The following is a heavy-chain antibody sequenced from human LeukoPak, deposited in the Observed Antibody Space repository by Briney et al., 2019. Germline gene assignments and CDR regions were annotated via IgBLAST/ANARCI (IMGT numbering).Heavy chain of an antibody. D-gene: IGHD2/OR15-2a*01. V-gene: IGHV3-21*06. CDR3: AKVADQYYYSYFYYMDV. CDR1: GFSFSSYN. J-gene: IGHJ6*03. CDR2: ITSSSSYI. Sequence: GGSLRLSCAASGFSFSSYNMNWVRQAPGKGPEWVSSITSSSSYIYYADSVKGRFTISRDNAKNSLYLQMDSLRVEDTAVYYCAKVADQYYYSYFYYMDVWGKGTTVTVSS.